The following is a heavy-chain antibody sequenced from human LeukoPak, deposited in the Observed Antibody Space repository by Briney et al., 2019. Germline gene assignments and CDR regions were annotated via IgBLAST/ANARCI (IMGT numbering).Heavy chain of an antibody. V-gene: IGHV4-34*01. Sequence: SETLSLTCAVYGGSFSGYYWSWIRQPPGKGLEWIGEINHSGSANYNPSLKSRVTMSVDTSKNQFSLKLSSVTAADTAVYYCARAMITFGGVIVIPSALDYWGQGTLVTVSS. J-gene: IGHJ4*02. CDR1: GGSFSGYY. CDR3: ARAMITFGGVIVIPSALDY. CDR2: INHSGSA. D-gene: IGHD3-16*02.